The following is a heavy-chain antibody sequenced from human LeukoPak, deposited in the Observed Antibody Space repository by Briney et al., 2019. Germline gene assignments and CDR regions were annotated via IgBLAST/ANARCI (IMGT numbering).Heavy chain of an antibody. D-gene: IGHD4-17*01. J-gene: IGHJ4*02. CDR2: IIPIFGTA. CDR3: AVTLRWYGDYSIDY. CDR1: GGTFSSYA. Sequence: LAASVKVSCKASGGTFSSYAISWVRQAPGQGLEWMGRIIPIFGTANYAQKFQGRVTITTDESTSTAYMELSSLRSEDTAVYYCAVTLRWYGDYSIDYWGQGTLVTASS. V-gene: IGHV1-69*05.